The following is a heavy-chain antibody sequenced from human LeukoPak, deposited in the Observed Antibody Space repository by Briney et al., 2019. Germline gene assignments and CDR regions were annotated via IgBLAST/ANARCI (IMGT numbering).Heavy chain of an antibody. CDR3: ARDAAASYYFDY. CDR1: GFTFDDYA. J-gene: IGHJ4*02. D-gene: IGHD6-13*01. Sequence: GRSLRLSCAASGFTFDDYAMHWVRQAPGKGLEWVSGISWNSGSIGYADSVKGRFTISRDNAKSTLYLHMNSLRAEDTAIYYCARDAAASYYFDYWGQGTLVTFSS. V-gene: IGHV3-9*01. CDR2: ISWNSGSI.